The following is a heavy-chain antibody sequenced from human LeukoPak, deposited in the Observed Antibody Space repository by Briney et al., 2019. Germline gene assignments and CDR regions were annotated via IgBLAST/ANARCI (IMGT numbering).Heavy chain of an antibody. CDR3: ALTTVTTGWFDP. V-gene: IGHV1-3*01. D-gene: IGHD4-17*01. J-gene: IGHJ5*02. CDR2: INAGNGNT. CDR1: GYTFTSYA. Sequence: ASVKVSCKASGYTFTSYAMHWARQAPGQRLEWMGWINAGNGNTKYSQKFQGRVTITRDTSASTAYMELSSLRSEDTAVYYCALTTVTTGWFDPWGQGTLVTVSS.